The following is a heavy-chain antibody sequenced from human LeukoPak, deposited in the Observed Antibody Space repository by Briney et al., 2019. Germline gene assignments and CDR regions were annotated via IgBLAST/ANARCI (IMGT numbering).Heavy chain of an antibody. J-gene: IGHJ4*02. CDR3: EKGNYGSFYFDY. Sequence: GGSLRLSCAASGFTFSSYAMSWVRQAPGKGLEWVSAISGSGGSTYYADSVKGRFTISRDNSKNTLYLQMNSLRAEDTAVYYCEKGNYGSFYFDYWGQGTLVTVSS. CDR1: GFTFSSYA. D-gene: IGHD6-6*01. V-gene: IGHV3-23*01. CDR2: ISGSGGST.